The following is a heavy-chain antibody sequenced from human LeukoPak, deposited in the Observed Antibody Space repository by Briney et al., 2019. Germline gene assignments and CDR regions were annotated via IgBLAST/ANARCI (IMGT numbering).Heavy chain of an antibody. V-gene: IGHV3-7*01. Sequence: GGSLRLSCGASGFTFSSSLMSWVRQTPGKGLEWVANIYPGGSEKYYVYSVKGRFTISRDNAKNSVYPQMNNLRVEDTSVYYCARELVVGPAEYFQHWGQGTLVTVSS. D-gene: IGHD2-15*01. CDR1: GFTFSSSL. CDR3: ARELVVGPAEYFQH. J-gene: IGHJ1*01. CDR2: IYPGGSEK.